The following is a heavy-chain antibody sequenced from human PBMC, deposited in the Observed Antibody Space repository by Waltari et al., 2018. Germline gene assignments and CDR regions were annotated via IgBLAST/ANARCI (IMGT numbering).Heavy chain of an antibody. CDR2: MSPNSGNT. CDR3: TRAGYTSDWYFDY. V-gene: IGHV1-8*02. Sequence: QVQLVQSGAEVKKPGASVKVSCKASGYTFTYFDINWVRQANGQGPEWMGWMSPNSGNTGYAQEFQGRVTMTRNTSISTAYMELNSLRSEDTAVYYCTRAGYTSDWYFDYWGQGTLVTVSS. CDR1: GYTFTYFD. D-gene: IGHD6-19*01. J-gene: IGHJ4*02.